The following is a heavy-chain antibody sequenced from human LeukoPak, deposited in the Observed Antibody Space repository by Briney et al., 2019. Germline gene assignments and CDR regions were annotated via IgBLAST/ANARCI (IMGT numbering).Heavy chain of an antibody. CDR1: GYTFTGYY. D-gene: IGHD3-22*01. V-gene: IGHV1-2*06. Sequence: ASVRVSCKASGYTFTGYYIHWVRQAPGQGLEWMGRINPNNGGTNYAQKFQGRVTMTRDMSMSTAYMELSRLRSDDTAVYYCAGEDNSSGYRPFDIWGQGTMVTVPS. CDR3: AGEDNSSGYRPFDI. CDR2: INPNNGGT. J-gene: IGHJ3*02.